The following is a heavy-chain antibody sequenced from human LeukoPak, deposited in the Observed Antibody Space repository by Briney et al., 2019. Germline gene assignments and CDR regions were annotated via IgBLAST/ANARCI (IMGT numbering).Heavy chain of an antibody. CDR2: IDQDGSEE. CDR3: ARRHTSGYPYFDY. CDR1: GFTFSSYW. D-gene: IGHD3-22*01. V-gene: IGHV3-7*05. Sequence: GGSLRLSCAASGFTFSSYWMSWVHQAPGKGLEWVANIDQDGSEEYYVDSVRGRFTISRDNAKNSLYLQMNSLRAEDTAVYYCARRHTSGYPYFDYWGQGTLVTVSS. J-gene: IGHJ4*02.